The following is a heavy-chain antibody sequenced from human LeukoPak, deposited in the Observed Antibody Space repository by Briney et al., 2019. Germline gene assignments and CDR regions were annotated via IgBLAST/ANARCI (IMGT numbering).Heavy chain of an antibody. CDR2: FDPEDGET. Sequence: GASVKVSCKVSGYTLTELSMHWVRQAPGKGLEWVGGFDPEDGETIYAQKFQGRVTMTEDTSTDTAYMEPSSLRSEDTAVYYCATNRIVVVPAAMWGGWFDPWGQGTLVTVSS. CDR3: ATNRIVVVPAAMWGGWFDP. V-gene: IGHV1-24*01. J-gene: IGHJ5*02. D-gene: IGHD2-2*01. CDR1: GYTLTELS.